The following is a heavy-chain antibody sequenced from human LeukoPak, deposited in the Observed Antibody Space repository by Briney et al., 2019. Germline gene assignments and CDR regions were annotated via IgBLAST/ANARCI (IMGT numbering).Heavy chain of an antibody. CDR1: GFAFSSYA. CDR2: ISGSGVTT. J-gene: IGHJ4*02. V-gene: IGHV3-23*01. D-gene: IGHD2-15*01. Sequence: GGSLRLSCAASGFAFSSYAMTWARQAPGKGLEWVSIISGSGVTTYYADSVKGRFTISRDSSRNTLYLQMNSLRAEDTAIYYCATSPCSGGSCYSGYFDLWGQGTLVTVSS. CDR3: ATSPCSGGSCYSGYFDL.